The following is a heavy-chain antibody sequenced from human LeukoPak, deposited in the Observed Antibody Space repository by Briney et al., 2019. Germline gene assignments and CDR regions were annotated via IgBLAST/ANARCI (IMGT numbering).Heavy chain of an antibody. J-gene: IGHJ6*04. CDR2: ITSDGSST. Sequence: GGSLRLSCAASGFTFSNYWMHWGRKAPGKGLVWVSRITSDGSSTSYADSVKGRFTISRDNANNTLYLRMNSLRAEDTAVYYCAELGITMIGGVWGKGTTVTISS. CDR1: GFTFSNYW. D-gene: IGHD3-10*02. V-gene: IGHV3-74*01. CDR3: AELGITMIGGV.